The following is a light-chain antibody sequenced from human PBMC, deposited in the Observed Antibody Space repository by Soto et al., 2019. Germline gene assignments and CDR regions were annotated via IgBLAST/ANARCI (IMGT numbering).Light chain of an antibody. CDR2: EVS. Sequence: QSVLTQPPSVSGSPGQSVAISCTGTSSDVGSYNRVSWYQQPPGAAPKLMIYEVSNRPSGVPDRFSGSKSGNTASLTISGLQAEDEADYYCNSYTGSSTYVLGTGTKVTV. CDR1: SSDVGSYNR. CDR3: NSYTGSSTYV. J-gene: IGLJ1*01. V-gene: IGLV2-18*02.